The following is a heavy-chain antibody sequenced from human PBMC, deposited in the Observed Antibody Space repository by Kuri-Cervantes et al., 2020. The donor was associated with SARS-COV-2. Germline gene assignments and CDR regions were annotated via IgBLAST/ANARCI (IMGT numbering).Heavy chain of an antibody. J-gene: IGHJ6*02. CDR3: ARLVRGIQLWSIGNYYYYYGMDV. CDR1: GGSISSSSYY. CDR2: IYYSGST. V-gene: IGHV4-39*01. Sequence: SETLSLTCTVSGGSISSSSYYWGWIRQPPGKGLEWIGNIYYSGSTYYNPSLKSRVTISVDTSKNQFSLKLSSVTAADTAVYYCARLVRGIQLWSIGNYYYYYGMDVWGQGTTVTVSS. D-gene: IGHD5-18*01.